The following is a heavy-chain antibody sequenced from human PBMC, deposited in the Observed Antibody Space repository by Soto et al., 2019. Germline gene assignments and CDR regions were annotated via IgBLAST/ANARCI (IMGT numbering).Heavy chain of an antibody. Sequence: GSLRLSCAASGFTFSDYYMSWIRQAPGKGLEWVSYISSSGSTIYYADSVKGRFTISRDNAKNSLYLQMNSLRAEDTAVYYCASGRVAAAGNDAFDIWGQGTMVTVSS. CDR2: ISSSGSTI. V-gene: IGHV3-11*01. D-gene: IGHD6-13*01. CDR1: GFTFSDYY. CDR3: ASGRVAAAGNDAFDI. J-gene: IGHJ3*02.